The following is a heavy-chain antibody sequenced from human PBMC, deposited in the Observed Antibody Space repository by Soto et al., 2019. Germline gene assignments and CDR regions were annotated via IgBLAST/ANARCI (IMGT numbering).Heavy chain of an antibody. CDR2: IYPGDSDT. D-gene: IGHD3-10*01. J-gene: IGHJ6*02. CDR1: GYSFTSYW. CDR3: AGGGVRGVITRTGDYYGMDV. Sequence: PGESLKISCKGSGYSFTSYWIGWVRQMPGKGLEWMGIIYPGDSDTRYSPYFQGQVTISADNSISTAYLQWSSLKASDTAMYYCAGGGVRGVITRTGDYYGMDVWGQGTTVTVSS. V-gene: IGHV5-51*01.